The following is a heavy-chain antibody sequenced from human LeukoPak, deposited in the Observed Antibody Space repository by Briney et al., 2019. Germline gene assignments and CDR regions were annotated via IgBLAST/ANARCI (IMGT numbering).Heavy chain of an antibody. CDR2: ITSDGSTT. CDR3: ARDQGSYGLFDY. V-gene: IGHV3-74*01. Sequence: GGSLRLSCAASGFTFSNYYMHWVRQVPGTGLVCVSRITSDGSTTRYADSVKGRFTISRDNGKNTLYLQMNSLRAEDTAVYYCARDQGSYGLFDYWGQGTLVTVSS. J-gene: IGHJ4*02. CDR1: GFTFSNYY. D-gene: IGHD5-18*01.